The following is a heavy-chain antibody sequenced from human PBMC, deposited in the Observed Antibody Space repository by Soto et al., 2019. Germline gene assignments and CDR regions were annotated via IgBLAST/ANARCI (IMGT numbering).Heavy chain of an antibody. J-gene: IGHJ6*02. Sequence: EVQLVESGGGLVKPGGSLRLSCAASGFTFTNYNLNWVRQAPGKGLEWVSAIIGSSSYIYYADSVKGRFTISRDNAKNSLYLQMDSLRAEDAGAYYCARVGENGDTTSHYYGMDVWGQGTTVTVSS. V-gene: IGHV3-21*01. CDR1: GFTFTNYN. D-gene: IGHD3-16*01. CDR2: IIGSSSYI. CDR3: ARVGENGDTTSHYYGMDV.